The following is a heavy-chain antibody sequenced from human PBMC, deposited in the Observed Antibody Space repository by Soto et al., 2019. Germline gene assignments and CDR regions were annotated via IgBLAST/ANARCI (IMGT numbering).Heavy chain of an antibody. V-gene: IGHV1-69*02. Sequence: ASVKVSCKASGGTFSSYTISWVRQAPGQGLEWMGRIIPILGIANYAQKFQGRVTITADKSTSTAYMELSSLRSEDTAVYYCARWVPFDYDSSGPSYYFDYWSQGTLVTVSS. CDR1: GGTFSSYT. D-gene: IGHD3-22*01. CDR2: IIPILGIA. J-gene: IGHJ4*02. CDR3: ARWVPFDYDSSGPSYYFDY.